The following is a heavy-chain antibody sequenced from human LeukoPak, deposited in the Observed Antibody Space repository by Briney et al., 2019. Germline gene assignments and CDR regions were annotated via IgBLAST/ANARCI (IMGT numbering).Heavy chain of an antibody. V-gene: IGHV3-33*08. Sequence: GGSLRLSCAASGFTFSSYWMHWVRQAPGKGLEWVAVIWADGSTKDYADSGKGRFTISKDNSKNTLYLQMNSLRAEDTAVYYCARDWGGAPFDYWGQGTLVTVSS. CDR2: IWADGSTK. CDR3: ARDWGGAPFDY. CDR1: GFTFSSYW. D-gene: IGHD3-16*01. J-gene: IGHJ4*02.